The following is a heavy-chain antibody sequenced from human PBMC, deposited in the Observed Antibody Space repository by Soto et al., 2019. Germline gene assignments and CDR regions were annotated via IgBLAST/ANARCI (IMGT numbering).Heavy chain of an antibody. Sequence: SETLSLTCTVSGGSISSYYWSWIRQPPGKGLEWIGYIYYSGSTNYNPSLKSRVTISVDTSKNLFSLRLSSVTAADTAVYYCPREKSGVTPFDYGGQGTRVTVSS. D-gene: IGHD2-8*01. CDR1: GGSISSYY. J-gene: IGHJ4*02. V-gene: IGHV4-59*12. CDR2: IYYSGST. CDR3: PREKSGVTPFDY.